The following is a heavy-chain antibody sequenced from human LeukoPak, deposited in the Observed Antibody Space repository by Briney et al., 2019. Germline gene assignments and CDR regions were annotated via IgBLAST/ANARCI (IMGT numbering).Heavy chain of an antibody. CDR3: AKEMATIRGYYFDY. J-gene: IGHJ4*02. CDR2: IYSGGST. V-gene: IGHV3-66*01. CDR1: GFTVSSNY. D-gene: IGHD5-24*01. Sequence: SGGSLRLSCAASGFTVSSNYMSWVRQAPGKGLEWVSVIYSGGSTYYADSVKGRFTISRDNSKNTLYLQMNSLRAEDTAVYYCAKEMATIRGYYFDYWGQGTLVTVSS.